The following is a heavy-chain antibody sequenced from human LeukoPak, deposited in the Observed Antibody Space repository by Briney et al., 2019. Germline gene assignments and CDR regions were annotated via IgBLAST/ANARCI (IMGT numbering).Heavy chain of an antibody. J-gene: IGHJ3*02. Sequence: SETLSLTCTVSGGSISSSSYYRGWIRQPPGKGLEWIGSIYYSGSTYYNPSLKSRVTISVDTSKNQFSLKLSSVTAADTAVYYCARPVYCSSTSCHNIDIWGQGTMVTVSS. D-gene: IGHD2-2*02. CDR1: GGSISSSSYY. V-gene: IGHV4-39*01. CDR3: ARPVYCSSTSCHNIDI. CDR2: IYYSGST.